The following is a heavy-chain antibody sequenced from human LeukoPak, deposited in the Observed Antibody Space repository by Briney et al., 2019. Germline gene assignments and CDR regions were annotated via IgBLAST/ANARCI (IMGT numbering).Heavy chain of an antibody. CDR1: GYTLSELS. J-gene: IGHJ6*03. Sequence: ASVNVSCTVSGYTLSELSMNWVRQTPGKGLEWLGSSDRGDGDTHYAQTVEGRVTMIEDTSTDTAYMELRGLKSDDTAVYYCATADTAGYSVPYYHFMDVWGQGTTVSVCS. CDR2: SDRGDGDT. D-gene: IGHD3-9*01. CDR3: ATADTAGYSVPYYHFMDV. V-gene: IGHV1-24*01.